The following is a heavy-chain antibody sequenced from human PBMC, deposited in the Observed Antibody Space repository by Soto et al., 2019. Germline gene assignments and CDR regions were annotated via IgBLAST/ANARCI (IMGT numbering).Heavy chain of an antibody. CDR1: GLAVSTDY. J-gene: IGHJ5*02. D-gene: IGHD6-6*01. Sequence: EVHLVESGGDLVQPGGSLRLSGAASGLAVSTDYMTWVRQAPGKGLEWVSLIYVGGGTYYADSVKGRFTISRDNSNSTLYLQMNSLRAEDTAFYYCAVYAARHWFGPWGQGTLVTVSS. V-gene: IGHV3-66*01. CDR3: AVYAARHWFGP. CDR2: IYVGGGT.